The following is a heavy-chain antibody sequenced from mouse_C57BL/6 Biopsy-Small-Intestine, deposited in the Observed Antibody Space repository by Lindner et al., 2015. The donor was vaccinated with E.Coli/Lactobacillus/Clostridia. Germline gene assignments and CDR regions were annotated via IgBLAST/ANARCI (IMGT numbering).Heavy chain of an antibody. V-gene: IGHV1-82*01. CDR2: IYPGDGDT. Sequence: VQLQESGPELVKPGASVKISCKASGYAFSSSWMNWVKQRPGKGLEWIGRIYPGDGDTNYNGKFKGKATLTADKSSSTAYMQLSSRTSEDSAVYFCARITTVVDYAMDYWGQGTSVTVSS. D-gene: IGHD1-1*01. CDR3: ARITTVVDYAMDY. J-gene: IGHJ4*01. CDR1: GYAFSSSW.